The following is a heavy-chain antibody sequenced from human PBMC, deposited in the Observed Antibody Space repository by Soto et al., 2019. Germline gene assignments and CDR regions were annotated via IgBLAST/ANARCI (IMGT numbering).Heavy chain of an antibody. D-gene: IGHD6-19*01. CDR3: ARGSLIAVALDY. V-gene: IGHV4-61*01. CDR1: GGSVSSGSYY. Sequence: SETLSLTCTVSGGSVSSGSYYWSWIRQPPGKGLEWIGYIYYSGSTNYNPSLKSRVTISVDTSKNQFSLKLSSVTAADTAVYYCARGSLIAVALDYWGQGTLVT. CDR2: IYYSGST. J-gene: IGHJ4*02.